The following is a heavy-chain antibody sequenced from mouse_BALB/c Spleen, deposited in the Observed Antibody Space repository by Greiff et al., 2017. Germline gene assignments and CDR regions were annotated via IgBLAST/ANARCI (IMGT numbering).Heavy chain of an antibody. CDR2: ISSGGSYT. CDR3: ARDQHGAMDY. J-gene: IGHJ4*01. Sequence: EVMLVESGGGLVKPGGSLKLSCAASGFTFSSYAMSWVRQSPEKRLEWVAEISSGGSYTYYPDTVTGRFTISRDNAKNTLYLEMSSLRSEDTAMYYCARDQHGAMDYWGQGTSVTVSS. CDR1: GFTFSSYA. V-gene: IGHV5-9-4*01.